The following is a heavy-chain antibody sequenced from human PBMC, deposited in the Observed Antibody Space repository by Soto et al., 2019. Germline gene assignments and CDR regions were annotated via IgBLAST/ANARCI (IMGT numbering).Heavy chain of an antibody. CDR1: GGTFSSYP. Sequence: QAQLVQSGAEVKKPGSSVKVSCKASGGTFSSYPVAWVRQAPGQGLEWMGGIIPIFGKVNSAQKFQGRVTITADESTSTAYMELSSLTSEDTAVYYCARPRTVATTKGYDYWGQGTLVTVSS. CDR3: ARPRTVATTKGYDY. J-gene: IGHJ4*02. V-gene: IGHV1-69*01. D-gene: IGHD1-1*01. CDR2: IIPIFGKV.